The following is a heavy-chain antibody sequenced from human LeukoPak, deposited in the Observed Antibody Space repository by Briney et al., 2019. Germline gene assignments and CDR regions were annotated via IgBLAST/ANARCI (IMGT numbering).Heavy chain of an antibody. CDR3: AKDWYNSLNYFDY. CDR2: ISYDGSNK. J-gene: IGHJ4*02. CDR1: GFTFSSYG. V-gene: IGHV3-30*18. D-gene: IGHD1-1*01. Sequence: SGGSLRLSCAASGFTFSSYGMHWVRQAPGKGLEWVAVISYDGSNKYYADSVKGRFTISRDNSKNTLYLQMNSLRAEDTAVYYCAKDWYNSLNYFDYWGQGSLVTVSS.